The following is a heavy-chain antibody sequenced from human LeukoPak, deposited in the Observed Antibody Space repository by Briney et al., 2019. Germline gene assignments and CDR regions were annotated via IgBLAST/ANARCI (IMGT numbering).Heavy chain of an antibody. CDR1: GFTFSSYW. Sequence: GGSLRLSCAASGFTFSSYWMSWVRQAPGKGLEWVANIKQDGSEKYYVDSVKGRFTISRDNAKNSLYLQMNSLRAEDTAVYYCARETHSNYVFPLYWGQGTLVTVSS. D-gene: IGHD4-11*01. V-gene: IGHV3-7*01. CDR3: ARETHSNYVFPLY. CDR2: IKQDGSEK. J-gene: IGHJ4*02.